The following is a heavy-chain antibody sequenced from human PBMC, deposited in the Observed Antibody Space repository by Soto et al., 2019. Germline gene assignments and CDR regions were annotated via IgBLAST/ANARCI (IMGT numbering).Heavy chain of an antibody. Sequence: RPETLSLTCSVSGGSISGSYWSWIRQSPGKGLEWLGYVYYTGSTNYSPSLRSRVSISVDTSKNEFSLRLSSVTAADTAVYFCARSVAVPGAHIDYWGQGTQVTVSS. J-gene: IGHJ4*02. CDR1: GGSISGSY. CDR3: ARSVAVPGAHIDY. CDR2: VYYTGST. V-gene: IGHV4-59*01. D-gene: IGHD6-19*01.